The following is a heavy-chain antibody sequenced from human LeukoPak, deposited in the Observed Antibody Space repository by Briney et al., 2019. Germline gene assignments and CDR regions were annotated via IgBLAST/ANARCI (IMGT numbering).Heavy chain of an antibody. J-gene: IGHJ4*02. Sequence: ASVKVSCKASGGTFSSYAISWVRQAPGQGLEWMGWINPNSGGTNYAQGRVTMTRDTSISTAYMELSRLRSDDTAVYYCARGDITGTPIGYDYWGQGTLVTVSS. D-gene: IGHD1-20*01. CDR3: ARGDITGTPIGYDY. V-gene: IGHV1-2*02. CDR1: GGTFSSYA. CDR2: INPNSGGT.